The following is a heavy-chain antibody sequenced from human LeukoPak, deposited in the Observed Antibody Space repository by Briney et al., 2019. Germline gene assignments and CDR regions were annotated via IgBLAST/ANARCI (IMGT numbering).Heavy chain of an antibody. CDR3: ARGMTTVTTGDY. V-gene: IGHV3-23*01. J-gene: IGHJ4*02. CDR1: GFTFTNYA. D-gene: IGHD4-17*01. Sequence: GGSLRLSCAASGFTFTNYAMSWVRQAPGTWLEWVSTISVIGTYTNYADSVRGRVTISRVNSNNTASIHMNTLRKADTAMYYCARGMTTVTTGDYWGQGTLVTVSS. CDR2: ISVIGTYT.